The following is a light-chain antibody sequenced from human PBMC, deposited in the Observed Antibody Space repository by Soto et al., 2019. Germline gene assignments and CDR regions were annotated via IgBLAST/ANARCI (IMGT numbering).Light chain of an antibody. J-gene: IGKJ1*01. Sequence: IQMTQSPSSLSASVGDRVTITCRASQSISSYLNWYQQKPGKAPKLLIYAASSLQSGVPSRFSGSGSGTDFTLTISSLQPEDFETYYCQQSYSTPYLFGQGTKVDIK. CDR2: AAS. CDR3: QQSYSTPYL. CDR1: QSISSY. V-gene: IGKV1-39*01.